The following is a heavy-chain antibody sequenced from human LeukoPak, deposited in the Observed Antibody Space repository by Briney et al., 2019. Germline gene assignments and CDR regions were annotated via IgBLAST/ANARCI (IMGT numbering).Heavy chain of an antibody. J-gene: IGHJ4*02. CDR3: AGWGSFGRLGYFDY. Sequence: SETLSLTCTVSGGSISSSSYYWGWIRQPPGKGLEWIGSIYYSGSTYYNPSLKSRVTISVDTSKNQFSLKLSSVTAADTAVYYCAGWGSFGRLGYFDYWGQGTLVTVSS. CDR1: GGSISSSSYY. D-gene: IGHD3-16*01. CDR2: IYYSGST. V-gene: IGHV4-39*07.